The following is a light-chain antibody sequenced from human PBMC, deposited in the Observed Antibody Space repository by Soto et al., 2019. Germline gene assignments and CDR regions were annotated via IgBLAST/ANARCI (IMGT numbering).Light chain of an antibody. CDR2: DAS. Sequence: EIVLTQSTATLSLSPGERATLSCRASQSVSSYLAWYQQKPGQAPRLLIYDASNRATGIPARFSGSGSGTDFTLTISSLEPEDFAVYYCQQRSNWPPFGPGTKVDIK. J-gene: IGKJ3*01. CDR1: QSVSSY. CDR3: QQRSNWPP. V-gene: IGKV3-11*01.